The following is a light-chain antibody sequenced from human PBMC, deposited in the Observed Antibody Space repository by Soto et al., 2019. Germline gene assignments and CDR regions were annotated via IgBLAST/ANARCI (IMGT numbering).Light chain of an antibody. V-gene: IGKV3-15*01. CDR3: QQYNNWPPWT. CDR2: RAS. Sequence: EIVMTQSPATLAVSPGDTATLSCRASQSLGGNLAWYQQKPGQAPRLLIFRASSRATGVPARFSASGSGTESTHTNTGLQSEDFAVYYCQQYNNWPPWTFGPGTRVEIK. CDR1: QSLGGN. J-gene: IGKJ1*01.